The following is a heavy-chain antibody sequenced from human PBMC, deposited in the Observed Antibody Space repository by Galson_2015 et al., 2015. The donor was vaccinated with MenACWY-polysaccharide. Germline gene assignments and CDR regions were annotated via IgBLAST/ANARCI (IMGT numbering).Heavy chain of an antibody. Sequence: SETLSLTCAVSDYSIRSGYFWGWIRQPPGKGLEWIASNFHSGTTYYNPSLKSRVTISVDTSKNQFSLKLSSVTAADTAVYYCARVEKYSGSFYILYWGQGTLVTVSS. CDR1: DYSIRSGYF. D-gene: IGHD1-26*01. J-gene: IGHJ4*02. CDR2: NFHSGTT. CDR3: ARVEKYSGSFYILY. V-gene: IGHV4-38-2*01.